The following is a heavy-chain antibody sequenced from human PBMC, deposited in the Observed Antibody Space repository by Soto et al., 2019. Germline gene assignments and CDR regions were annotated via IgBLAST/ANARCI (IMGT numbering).Heavy chain of an antibody. D-gene: IGHD3-10*02. CDR3: ASMIGDPVLSFDS. J-gene: IGHJ5*01. CDR1: GGSISSYY. Sequence: QVQLQESGPGLVNPSETLSLTCTVSGGSISSYYWSWIRQPPGKGLEWIGFMFYSGSTSYNPSLKSRVTISIDTSEYQFSLKLNSVTAADTAVYYCASMIGDPVLSFDSWGQGTLVAVSS. CDR2: MFYSGST. V-gene: IGHV4-59*01.